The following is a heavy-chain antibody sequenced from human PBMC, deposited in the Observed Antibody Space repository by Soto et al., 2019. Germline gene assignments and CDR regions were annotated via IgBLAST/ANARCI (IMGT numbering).Heavy chain of an antibody. CDR2: ISAYNGNT. D-gene: IGHD3-10*01. V-gene: IGHV1-18*01. CDR1: GYTFTSYG. CDR3: ARFDGSGSPDYYYYYMDV. J-gene: IGHJ6*03. Sequence: PSVKVSCKASGYTFTSYGISWVRQAPGQGLEWMGWISAYNGNTNYAQKLQGRVTMTTDTSTSTAYMELRSLRSDDTAVYYCARFDGSGSPDYYYYYMDVWGKGTTVTVSS.